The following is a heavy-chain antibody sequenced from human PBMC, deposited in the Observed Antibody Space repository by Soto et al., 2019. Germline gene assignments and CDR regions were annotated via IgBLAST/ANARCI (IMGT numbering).Heavy chain of an antibody. D-gene: IGHD2-8*01. CDR1: GYTFTSYG. V-gene: IGHV1-18*01. J-gene: IGHJ4*02. Sequence: QPQLVQSGAEVKKPGASVTVSCKASGYTFTSYGISWVRQAPGQGLEWMGWVSAYNGDSNYAQNFQGRVTMTTDTTPSTPYMDLRSLRSDDTATYYCARDRGYCANGVCFRYDYWGQGILATVSS. CDR2: VSAYNGDS. CDR3: ARDRGYCANGVCFRYDY.